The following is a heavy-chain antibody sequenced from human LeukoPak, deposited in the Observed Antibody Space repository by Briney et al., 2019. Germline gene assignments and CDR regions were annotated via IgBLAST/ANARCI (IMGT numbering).Heavy chain of an antibody. CDR1: GGTFSSYA. D-gene: IGHD6-19*01. CDR2: FDPEEGET. V-gene: IGHV1-24*01. Sequence: GASVKVSCKASGGTFSSYAISWVRQAPGQGLEWMGGFDPEEGETIYAQNFQGRVTMTEDTSTDTAYMELSSLRSDDTAVYYCATGPGYTSGWFDFFFDCWGQGTLVTVSS. CDR3: ATGPGYTSGWFDFFFDC. J-gene: IGHJ4*02.